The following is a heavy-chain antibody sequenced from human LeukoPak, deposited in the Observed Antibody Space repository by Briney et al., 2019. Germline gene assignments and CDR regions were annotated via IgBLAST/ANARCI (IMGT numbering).Heavy chain of an antibody. CDR3: ARRNIAVVAGLDY. J-gene: IGHJ4*02. D-gene: IGHD5-18*01. CDR2: MNPNSGNT. Sequence: ASVKVSCKASGYTFTSYVINWVRQATGQGLEWMGWMNPNSGNTGYAQKFQGRVTMTRNTSISTAYMELSSLRSEDTAVYYCARRNIAVVAGLDYWGQGTLVTVSS. V-gene: IGHV1-8*01. CDR1: GYTFTSYV.